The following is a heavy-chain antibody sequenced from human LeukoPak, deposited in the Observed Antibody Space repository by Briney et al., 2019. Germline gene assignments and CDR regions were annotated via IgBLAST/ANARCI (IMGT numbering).Heavy chain of an antibody. CDR3: ARVETRMIVVVTTFDY. V-gene: IGHV1-18*01. D-gene: IGHD3-22*01. Sequence: ASVKVSCKASGYTFTNYGVSWVRQAPGQGLEWVGWISVYNGNTKYAQKLQGRVTMTTDTSTSTAYIELRSLRSDDTAVYYCARVETRMIVVVTTFDYWGQGTLVTVSS. CDR1: GYTFTNYG. CDR2: ISVYNGNT. J-gene: IGHJ4*02.